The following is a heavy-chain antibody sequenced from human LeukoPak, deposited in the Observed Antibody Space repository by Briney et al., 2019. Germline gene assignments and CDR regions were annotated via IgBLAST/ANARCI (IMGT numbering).Heavy chain of an antibody. CDR1: GYTFTSYG. CDR2: ISAYNGNT. V-gene: IGHV1-18*01. CDR3: AREQTYYDILTGYYRLDAFDI. Sequence: ASVTVSCKASGYTFTSYGISWVRQAPGQGREWMGWISAYNGNTNYAQKLQGRVTMTTDTSTSTAYMELRSLRSDDTAVYYCAREQTYYDILTGYYRLDAFDIWGQGTMVTVSS. J-gene: IGHJ3*02. D-gene: IGHD3-9*01.